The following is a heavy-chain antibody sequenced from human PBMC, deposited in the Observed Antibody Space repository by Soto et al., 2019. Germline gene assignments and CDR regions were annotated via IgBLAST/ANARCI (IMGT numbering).Heavy chain of an antibody. CDR3: ARAHEVAWFDS. CDR1: GFTFSSYG. D-gene: IGHD2-15*01. Sequence: EVQLLESGGGLVQPGGSLRLSCAASGFTFSSYGMSWVRQTPGKGLEWVSGISGSGVSTYYADSVKGRFTISRDNSKNALYLQMNNLRAEDTATYYCARAHEVAWFDSWGLGALVTVTS. V-gene: IGHV3-23*01. J-gene: IGHJ5*01. CDR2: ISGSGVST.